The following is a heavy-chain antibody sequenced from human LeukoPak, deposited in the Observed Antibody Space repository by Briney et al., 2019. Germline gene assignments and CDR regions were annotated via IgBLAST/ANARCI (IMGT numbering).Heavy chain of an antibody. Sequence: GGSLRLSCAASGFTFSSYAMSWVRQAPGKGLEWVSAFRGSGGSTYYADSVKGRFTISRDNSKNTLYLQMNSLRAEDTAVYYCAKDPSRPLWFGEPHDYWGQGTLVTVSS. J-gene: IGHJ4*02. D-gene: IGHD3-10*01. CDR2: FRGSGGST. CDR3: AKDPSRPLWFGEPHDY. V-gene: IGHV3-23*01. CDR1: GFTFSSYA.